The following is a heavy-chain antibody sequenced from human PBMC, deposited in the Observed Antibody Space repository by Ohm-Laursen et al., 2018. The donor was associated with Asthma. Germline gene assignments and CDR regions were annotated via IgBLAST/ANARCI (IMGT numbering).Heavy chain of an antibody. D-gene: IGHD3-22*01. CDR1: GFTFTSYD. CDR3: ARDTYYYDSSGYPGDY. CDR2: IWYGGSNK. J-gene: IGHJ4*02. Sequence: SLRLSCTASGFTFTSYDMYWVRQAPGKGLEFVAVIWYGGSNKYYADSVKGRFTISRDIAKNTLYLEMNSLRAEDTAVYYCARDTYYYDSSGYPGDYWGQGTLVTVSS. V-gene: IGHV3-33*08.